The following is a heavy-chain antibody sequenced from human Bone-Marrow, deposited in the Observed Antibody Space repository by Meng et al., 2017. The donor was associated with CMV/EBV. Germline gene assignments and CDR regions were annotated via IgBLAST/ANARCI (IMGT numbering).Heavy chain of an antibody. CDR1: GGSISSSSYY. J-gene: IGHJ6*02. CDR3: AKDRRRFLEELLDFYGMDV. Sequence: SETLSLTCTVSGGSISSSSYYWGWIRQPPGKGLEWIGSIYYSGSTYYNPSLKSRVTISVDTSKNQFSLKLSSVTAADTAVYFCAKDRRRFLEELLDFYGMDVWSQGTTVTVSS. V-gene: IGHV4-39*02. D-gene: IGHD3-3*01. CDR2: IYYSGST.